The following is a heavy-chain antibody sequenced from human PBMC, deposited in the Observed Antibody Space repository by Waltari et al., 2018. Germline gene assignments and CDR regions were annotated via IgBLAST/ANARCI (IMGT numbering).Heavy chain of an antibody. CDR1: GGSFSGYY. J-gene: IGHJ5*02. V-gene: IGHV4-34*01. Sequence: QVQLQQWGAGLLKPSETLSLTCAVYGGSFSGYYWSWIRQPPGKGLEWIGEINHSGSTNYNPSLKSRVTISVDTSKNQFSLKLSSVTAADTAVYYCARAYGGWVAEGSYWFDPWGQGTLVTVSS. CDR2: INHSGST. CDR3: ARAYGGWVAEGSYWFDP. D-gene: IGHD2-15*01.